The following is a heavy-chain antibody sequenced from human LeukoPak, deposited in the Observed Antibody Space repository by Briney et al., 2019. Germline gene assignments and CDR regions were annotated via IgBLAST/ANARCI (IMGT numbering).Heavy chain of an antibody. CDR2: ISGSGGST. CDR3: AIRRSEMATTYEY. J-gene: IGHJ4*02. Sequence: PGGSLRLSCAASGFTFSSYAMSWVRQAPGKGLEWVSAISGSGGSTYYADSVKGRFTISRDNSKNTPYLQMNSLRAEDTAVYYCAIRRSEMATTYEYWGQGTLVTVSS. D-gene: IGHD5-24*01. V-gene: IGHV3-23*01. CDR1: GFTFSSYA.